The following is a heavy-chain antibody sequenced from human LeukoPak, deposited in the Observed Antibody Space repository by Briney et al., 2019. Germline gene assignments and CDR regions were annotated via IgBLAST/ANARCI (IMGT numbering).Heavy chain of an antibody. D-gene: IGHD3-10*01. Sequence: GGSLRLSCAASGFTFDDYGLSWVRQVPGKGLEWVSGLNWNGASTGYADSVKGRFTISRDNAKNSLYLQMNSLRAEDTAVYYCARFSITMVRGVIYYYMDVWGKGTTVTISS. J-gene: IGHJ6*03. CDR3: ARFSITMVRGVIYYYMDV. V-gene: IGHV3-20*04. CDR2: LNWNGAST. CDR1: GFTFDDYG.